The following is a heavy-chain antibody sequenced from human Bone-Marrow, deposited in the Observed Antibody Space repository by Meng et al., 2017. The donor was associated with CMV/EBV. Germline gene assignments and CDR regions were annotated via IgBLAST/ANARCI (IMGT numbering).Heavy chain of an antibody. Sequence: ASVKVSCKASGYTFTSYDINWVRQAPGQGLEWMGWINPNSGGTNYAQKFQGRVTMTRDTSISTAYMELSRLRSDDTAVYYCARAKDPTTIFGVVTTYGYWGQGTLVTVPS. CDR2: INPNSGGT. V-gene: IGHV1-2*02. D-gene: IGHD3-3*01. J-gene: IGHJ4*02. CDR1: GYTFTSYD. CDR3: ARAKDPTTIFGVVTTYGY.